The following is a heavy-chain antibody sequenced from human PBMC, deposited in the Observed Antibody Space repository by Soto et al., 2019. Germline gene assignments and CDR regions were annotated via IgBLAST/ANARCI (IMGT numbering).Heavy chain of an antibody. CDR2: INHSGST. Sequence: SETLSLTCAVYGGSFSGYYWSWIRQPPGKGLEWIGEINHSGSTNYNPSLKSRVTISVDTSKNQFSLKLSSVTAADTAVYYCARGRDYLHYYYYGMDVWGQGTTVTVS. J-gene: IGHJ6*02. CDR1: GGSFSGYY. CDR3: ARGRDYLHYYYYGMDV. D-gene: IGHD3-16*01. V-gene: IGHV4-34*01.